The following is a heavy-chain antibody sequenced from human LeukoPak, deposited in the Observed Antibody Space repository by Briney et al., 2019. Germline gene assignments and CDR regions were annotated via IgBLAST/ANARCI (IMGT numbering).Heavy chain of an antibody. CDR1: GFTFSSYW. V-gene: IGHV3-74*01. CDR3: ARSPYGGYGDN. CDR2: INIDGGST. D-gene: IGHD4-17*01. J-gene: IGHJ4*02. Sequence: GGSLRLSCAASGFTFSSYWMHWVRQPPGKGLVWVSRINIDGGSTTYADSVKGRFTISRDNARNTLYLQMNSLRAEDTAVYYCARSPYGGYGDNWGQGTLVTVSS.